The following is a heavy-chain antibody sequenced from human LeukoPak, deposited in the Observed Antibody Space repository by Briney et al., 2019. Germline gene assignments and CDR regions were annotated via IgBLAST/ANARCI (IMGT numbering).Heavy chain of an antibody. D-gene: IGHD3-10*01. V-gene: IGHV3-74*01. CDR3: ARSRGGSYDY. CDR2: INTDGSTT. Sequence: PGGSLRLSCAASGFTFSDDWMHWVRQAPGKGLVWVSRINTDGSTTTYADSVKRRFTISRDNAKNTLYLQMNSLRVEDTAVYYCARSRGGSYDYWGQRCLVTVSS. J-gene: IGHJ4*02. CDR1: GFTFSDDW.